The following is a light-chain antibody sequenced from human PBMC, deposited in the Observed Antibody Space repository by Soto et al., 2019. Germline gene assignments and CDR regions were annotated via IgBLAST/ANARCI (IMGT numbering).Light chain of an antibody. CDR3: QTWGTGIVV. Sequence: QLVLTQSPSASASLGASVTVTCTLSSGHSSYAIAWHQQQPEQGPRFLMKLNSDGSHSKGDGIPDRFSGSSSGAERYLTISSLQSEDEADYYCQTWGTGIVVFGGGTKVTVL. CDR1: SGHSSYA. V-gene: IGLV4-69*01. J-gene: IGLJ2*01. CDR2: LNSDGSH.